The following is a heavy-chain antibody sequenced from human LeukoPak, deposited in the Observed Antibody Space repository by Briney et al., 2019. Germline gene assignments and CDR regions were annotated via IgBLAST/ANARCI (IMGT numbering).Heavy chain of an antibody. CDR3: TTEGYDSSGYYVFDC. D-gene: IGHD3-22*01. V-gene: IGHV3-15*01. Sequence: GGSLRLSCAASGFTFSSYAMSWVRQAPGKGLEWVGRIKSKTDGGTTDYAAPVKGRFTISRDDSKNTLYLQMNSLKTEDTAVYYCTTEGYDSSGYYVFDCWGQGTLVTVSS. J-gene: IGHJ4*02. CDR2: IKSKTDGGTT. CDR1: GFTFSSYA.